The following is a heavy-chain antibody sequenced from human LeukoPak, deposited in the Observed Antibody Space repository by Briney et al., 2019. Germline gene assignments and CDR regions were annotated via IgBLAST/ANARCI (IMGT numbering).Heavy chain of an antibody. CDR1: GFTFSSYG. V-gene: IGHV3-30*18. Sequence: GGSLRLSCAASGFTFSSYGMHWVRQAPGKGLEWVAVISYDGSNKYYADSVKSRFTISRDNSKNTLYLQMNSLRAEDTAVYYCAKDPSKLRGYSSGWYSPETPFQHWGHGTLVTVSS. CDR3: AKDPSKLRGYSSGWYSPETPFQH. J-gene: IGHJ1*01. D-gene: IGHD6-19*01. CDR2: ISYDGSNK.